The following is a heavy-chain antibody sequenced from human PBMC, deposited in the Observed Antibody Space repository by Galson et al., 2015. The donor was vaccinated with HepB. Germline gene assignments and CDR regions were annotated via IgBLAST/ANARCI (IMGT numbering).Heavy chain of an antibody. J-gene: IGHJ6*03. Sequence: SLRLSCAASGFTFSSYGMHWVRQAPGKGLEWVAVISYDGSNKYYADSVKGRFTISRDNSKNTLYLQMNSLRAEDTAVYYCAKERVWQLDAVFSYYYYYMDVWGKGTTVTVSS. D-gene: IGHD6-6*01. CDR3: AKERVWQLDAVFSYYYYYMDV. CDR1: GFTFSSYG. V-gene: IGHV3-30*18. CDR2: ISYDGSNK.